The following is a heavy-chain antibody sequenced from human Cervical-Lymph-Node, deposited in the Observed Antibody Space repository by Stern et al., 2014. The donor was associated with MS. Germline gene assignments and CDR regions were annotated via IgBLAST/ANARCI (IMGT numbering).Heavy chain of an antibody. J-gene: IGHJ6*02. CDR3: ARTGTVVTSGYYYGMDV. CDR1: GYNFTDYG. D-gene: IGHD4-23*01. Sequence: QVQLVQSGAEVKKPGASVKVSCKTAGYNFTDYGIIWVRQAPGQRLEWMGWINTGNGNRRYSQKIQGRVTITRDTSASTAYMELSSLRSEDTAVYYCARTGTVVTSGYYYGMDVWGQGTTFTVSS. V-gene: IGHV1-3*04. CDR2: INTGNGNR.